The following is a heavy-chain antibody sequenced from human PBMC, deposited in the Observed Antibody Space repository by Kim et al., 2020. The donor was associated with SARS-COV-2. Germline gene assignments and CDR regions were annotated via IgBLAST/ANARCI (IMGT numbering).Heavy chain of an antibody. Sequence: GGSLRLSCAASGFTFSSYEMNWVRQAPGKGLEWVSYISSSGSTIYYTDSVKGRFTISRDNAKNSLYLQMNSLRAEDTAVYYCARFGYSSSWYGNDYYYYGMDVWGQGTTVTVSS. J-gene: IGHJ6*02. CDR1: GFTFSSYE. CDR3: ARFGYSSSWYGNDYYYYGMDV. CDR2: ISSSGSTI. D-gene: IGHD6-13*01. V-gene: IGHV3-48*03.